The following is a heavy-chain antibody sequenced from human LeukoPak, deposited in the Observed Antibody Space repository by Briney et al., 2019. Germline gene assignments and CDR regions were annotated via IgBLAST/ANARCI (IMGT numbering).Heavy chain of an antibody. CDR1: GFTFSSYA. CDR3: AREVSAAGWFDP. Sequence: GGSLRLSCAASGFTFSSYAMHWVRQAPGKGLEYVSAISSNGGSTYYANSVKGRFTISGDNFRNTLFLQMGSLTAEDMAVYYCAREVSAAGWFDPWGQGTLVTVSS. V-gene: IGHV3-64*01. CDR2: ISSNGGST. D-gene: IGHD2/OR15-2a*01. J-gene: IGHJ5*02.